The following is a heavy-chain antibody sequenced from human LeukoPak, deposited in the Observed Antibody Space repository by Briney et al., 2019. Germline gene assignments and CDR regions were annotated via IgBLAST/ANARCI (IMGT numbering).Heavy chain of an antibody. V-gene: IGHV1-69*13. D-gene: IGHD3-22*01. CDR1: GGTFSSYA. J-gene: IGHJ4*02. CDR3: ARDLYYDTKRKGLDY. CDR2: IIPIFGTA. Sequence: AASVTVSCKASGGTFSSYAISWVRQAPGQGLEWMGGIIPIFGTANYAQKFQGRVTITADESTSTAYMELSSLRSEDTAVYYCARDLYYDTKRKGLDYWGQGTLVTVSS.